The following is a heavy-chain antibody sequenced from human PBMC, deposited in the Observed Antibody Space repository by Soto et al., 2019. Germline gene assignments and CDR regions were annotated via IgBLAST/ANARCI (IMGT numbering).Heavy chain of an antibody. J-gene: IGHJ5*02. CDR2: IYYSGST. CDR1: DASITTYY. CDR3: ARGADYDSSGIRLNWFDP. D-gene: IGHD3-22*01. V-gene: IGHV4-39*01. Sequence: SETLSLTCTVSDASITTYYWGWIRQPPGKGLEWIGGIYYSGSTYYNPSLKSRVTISVDTSKNQFSLKLSSVTAADTAVYYCARGADYDSSGIRLNWFDPWGQGTLVTVSS.